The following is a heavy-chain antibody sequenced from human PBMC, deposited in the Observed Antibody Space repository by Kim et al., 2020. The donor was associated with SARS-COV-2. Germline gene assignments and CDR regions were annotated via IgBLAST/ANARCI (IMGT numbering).Heavy chain of an antibody. CDR2: T. V-gene: IGHV4-59*08. CDR3: ARHEGSGDFDY. D-gene: IGHD3-10*01. Sequence: TNYTPPLKSRVTISVDTSKNQFSLKLSSVTAADTAVYYCARHEGSGDFDYWGQGTLVTVSS. J-gene: IGHJ4*02.